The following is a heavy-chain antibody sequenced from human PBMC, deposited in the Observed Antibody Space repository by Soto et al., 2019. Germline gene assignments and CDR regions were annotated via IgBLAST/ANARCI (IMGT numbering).Heavy chain of an antibody. CDR2: INYRGTT. J-gene: IGHJ4*02. CDR1: GGPIINGDSY. V-gene: IGHV4-31*03. CDR3: ARDAAGAAPC. Sequence: QVQLQASGPGLVKPSETLSLTCPVSGGPIINGDSYLNWIRQHPEKGLEWMGYINYRGTTNYNPALNRRILITIDNAKNRCSLSQTSVPAADTAVYYCARDAAGAAPCGGQGTLVTVSS. D-gene: IGHD6-13*01.